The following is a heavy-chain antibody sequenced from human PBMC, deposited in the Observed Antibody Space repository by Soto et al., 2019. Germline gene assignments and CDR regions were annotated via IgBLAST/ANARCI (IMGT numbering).Heavy chain of an antibody. CDR2: ISGSGGST. CDR1: GFTFSSYA. V-gene: IGHV3-23*01. J-gene: IGHJ6*03. CDR3: AKDNYSNYVVYYMDV. Sequence: SGGSLRLSCAASGFTFSSYAMSWVRQAPGKGLEWVSAISGSGGSTYYADSVKGRFTISRDNSKNTLYLQVNSLRAEDTAVYYCAKDNYSNYVVYYMDVWGKGTTVTVSS. D-gene: IGHD4-4*01.